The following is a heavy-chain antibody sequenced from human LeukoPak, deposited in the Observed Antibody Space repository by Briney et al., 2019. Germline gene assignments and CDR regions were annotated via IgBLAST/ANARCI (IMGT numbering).Heavy chain of an antibody. V-gene: IGHV4-39*07. J-gene: IGHJ4*02. Sequence: PSQTLSLTCTVSGGSISSGSYYWSWIRQPAGKGLEWIGSIYYGGSTYYNPSLKSRVTISVDTSKNQFSLKPSSVTAADTAVYYCARAPPYSGNPFDYWGQGTLVTVSS. D-gene: IGHD1-26*01. CDR3: ARAPPYSGNPFDY. CDR1: GGSISSGSYY. CDR2: IYYGGST.